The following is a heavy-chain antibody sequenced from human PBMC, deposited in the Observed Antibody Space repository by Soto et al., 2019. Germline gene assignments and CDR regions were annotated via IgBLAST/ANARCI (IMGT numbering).Heavy chain of an antibody. CDR1: GFTFDDYA. Sequence: EVQLVESGGGLVQPGRSLRLSCAASGFTFDDYAMHWVRQAPGKGLEWVSGISWNSGSIGYADSVKGRFTISRDNAKNSLYLQMNSLRAEDTALYYCAKGAQIDYWGQGTLVTVSS. V-gene: IGHV3-9*01. D-gene: IGHD3-16*01. CDR3: AKGAQIDY. CDR2: ISWNSGSI. J-gene: IGHJ4*02.